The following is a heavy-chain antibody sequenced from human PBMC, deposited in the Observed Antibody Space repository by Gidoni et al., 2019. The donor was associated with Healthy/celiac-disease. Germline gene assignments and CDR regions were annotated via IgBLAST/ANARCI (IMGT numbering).Heavy chain of an antibody. CDR2: ISYDGSNK. V-gene: IGHV3-30*01. D-gene: IGHD3-10*01. J-gene: IGHJ3*02. CDR3: ARGGILIWFGEVAFDI. Sequence: QVPLVEAGGGVVQPGVSLRLSCEAAGFPFSSYAMHWVLQAPGKVLEWVEVISYDGSNKYYADSVKGRFTISRDNSKNTLYLQMNSLRAEDTAVYYCARGGILIWFGEVAFDIWGQGTMVTVSS. CDR1: GFPFSSYA.